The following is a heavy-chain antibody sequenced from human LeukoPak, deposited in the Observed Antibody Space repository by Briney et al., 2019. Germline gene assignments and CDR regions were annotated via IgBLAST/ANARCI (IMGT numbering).Heavy chain of an antibody. D-gene: IGHD3-10*01. J-gene: IGHJ4*02. CDR3: ARGRVLYYFDY. Sequence: PSETLSLTCAVYGGSFSGYYWSWIREPPGKGLEWIGEINHGGSTNYNTSLKSRVTLSVDPSKNQFSLKLSSVTAADTAVYYCARGRVLYYFDYWGQGTLVTVSS. CDR2: INHGGST. V-gene: IGHV4-34*01. CDR1: GGSFSGYY.